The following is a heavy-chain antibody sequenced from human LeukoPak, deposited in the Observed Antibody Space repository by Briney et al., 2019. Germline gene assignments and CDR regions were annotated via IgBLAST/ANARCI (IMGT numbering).Heavy chain of an antibody. CDR2: IDDRGNT. D-gene: IGHD3-10*01. CDR3: ARSDYHNSGSHTVFDAFDI. CDR1: GGSISRYY. V-gene: IGHV4-59*01. J-gene: IGHJ3*02. Sequence: PSEILSLTCTVSGGSISRYYWSWIRRPPGKGLEWIGYIDDRGNTNYNPSLKSQVTISVDKSKNQFSLKLSFVTAADTAMYYCARSDYHNSGSHTVFDAFDIWGQGTRVTVSS.